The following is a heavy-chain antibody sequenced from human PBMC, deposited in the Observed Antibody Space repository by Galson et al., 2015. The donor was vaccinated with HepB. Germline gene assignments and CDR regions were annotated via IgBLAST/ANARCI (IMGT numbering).Heavy chain of an antibody. CDR2: IKTDGTST. V-gene: IGHV3-74*01. D-gene: IGHD2-21*02. J-gene: IGHJ4*02. Sequence: SLRLSCAASGFTFSNHWMQWVRQAPGKGLVWVARIKTDGTSTNYADSVKGRFTISRDNAKNTLYLQMSSLGDEDTALYYCARAGFCSGDCYKGFDCWGQGTLVTVSS. CDR1: GFTFSNHW. CDR3: ARAGFCSGDCYKGFDC.